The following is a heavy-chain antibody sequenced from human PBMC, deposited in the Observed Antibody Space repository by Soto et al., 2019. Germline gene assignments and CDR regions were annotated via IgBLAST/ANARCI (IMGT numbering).Heavy chain of an antibody. CDR3: ARFSAAMVTDRDLSSAFDI. D-gene: IGHD5-18*01. V-gene: IGHV3-33*01. J-gene: IGHJ3*02. CDR1: GFTFSSYG. CDR2: IWYDGSNK. Sequence: GGSLRLSCAASGFTFSSYGMHWVRQAPGKGLEWVAVIWYDGSNKYYADSVKGRFTISRDNSKNTLYLQMNSLRAEDTAVYYCARFSAAMVTDRDLSSAFDIWGQGTMVTVSS.